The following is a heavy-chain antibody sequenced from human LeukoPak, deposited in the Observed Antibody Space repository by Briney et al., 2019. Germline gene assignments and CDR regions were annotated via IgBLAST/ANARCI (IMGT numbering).Heavy chain of an antibody. J-gene: IGHJ6*03. CDR1: GGSVSSNY. D-gene: IGHD2-15*01. Sequence: SETLSLTCTVSGGSVSSNYWSWIRQPPGKGLEWIGYIYYSGSTNYNPSLKSRVTISVDTSKNQFSLKLSSVTAADTAVYYCAREHCSGGSCYSIYYYYYMDVWGKGTTVTVSS. V-gene: IGHV4-59*02. CDR3: AREHCSGGSCYSIYYYYYMDV. CDR2: IYYSGST.